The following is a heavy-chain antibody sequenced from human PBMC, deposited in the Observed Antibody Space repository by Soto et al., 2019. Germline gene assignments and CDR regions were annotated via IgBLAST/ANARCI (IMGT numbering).Heavy chain of an antibody. CDR1: GFAFSSYA. V-gene: IGHV3-23*01. CDR3: EKKGPVSLKTYCGSSGCHYAFDL. D-gene: IGHD6-19*01. CDR2: ISEGGDGA. J-gene: IGHJ3*01. Sequence: PGGSLRLSCTASGFAFSSYAIIWVRQAPGKGLEWVSTISEGGDGAIYADSVKDHFTISRDNAKNTVYLQMKSLRAEDTAIYYCEKKGPVSLKTYCGSSGCHYAFDLLGKGTMVTVSS.